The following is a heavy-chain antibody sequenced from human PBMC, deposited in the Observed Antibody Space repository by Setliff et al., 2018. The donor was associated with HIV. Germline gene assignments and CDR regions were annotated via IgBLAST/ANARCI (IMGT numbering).Heavy chain of an antibody. CDR2: FYYTGST. V-gene: IGHV4-59*11. J-gene: IGHJ4*02. D-gene: IGHD2-2*02. CDR3: ARHTVFARYFDH. Sequence: SETLSLTCTVSAASIRSHYWSWIRQSPGKGLEWIGNFYYTGSTDYNPSFKSRVTISLDKSNNQISLSLSSATAADTAVYYCARHTVFARYFDHWGQGMLVTVSS. CDR1: AASIRSHY.